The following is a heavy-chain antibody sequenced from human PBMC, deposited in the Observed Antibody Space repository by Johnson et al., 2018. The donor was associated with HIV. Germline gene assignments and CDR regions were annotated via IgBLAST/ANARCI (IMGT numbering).Heavy chain of an antibody. CDR1: GFTFSDYY. CDR3: AKDRAEVVVVHDALDM. V-gene: IGHV3-30*18. Sequence: VQLVESGGGLVKPGGSLRLSCAASGFTFSDYYMSWIRQAPGKGLEWVAVISYGGSNEYYGDSVKGRFSISRDNSKKKLYLQMNSLRPEDTAVYYCAKDRAEVVVVHDALDMWGQGTMVTVSS. CDR2: ISYGGSNE. J-gene: IGHJ3*02. D-gene: IGHD3-22*01.